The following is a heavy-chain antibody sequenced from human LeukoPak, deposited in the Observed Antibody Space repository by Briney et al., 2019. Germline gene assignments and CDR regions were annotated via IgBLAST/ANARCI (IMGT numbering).Heavy chain of an antibody. V-gene: IGHV3-9*01. CDR1: GFTFDDYA. J-gene: IGHJ6*03. Sequence: GGSLRLSCAVSGFTFDDYAMHWVRQVPGKGLEWVSGINWNSDSIGYADSVKGRFTTPRDNAKNSLYLQMNSLRVEDTALYYCVREHYNYYMDVWGKGTTVTVSS. CDR3: VREHYNYYMDV. CDR2: INWNSDSI.